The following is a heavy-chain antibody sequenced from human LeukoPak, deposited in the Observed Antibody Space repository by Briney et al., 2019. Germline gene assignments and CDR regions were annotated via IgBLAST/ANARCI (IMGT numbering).Heavy chain of an antibody. D-gene: IGHD1-26*01. Sequence: SETLSLTCTVSGGSISSYYWSWIRQPPGKGLEWIGEINHSGSTNYNPSLKSRVTISVDTSKNQFSLKLSSVTAADTAVYYCARRVDGSYIIDYWGQGTLVTVSS. CDR1: GGSISSYY. J-gene: IGHJ4*02. CDR3: ARRVDGSYIIDY. V-gene: IGHV4-34*01. CDR2: INHSGST.